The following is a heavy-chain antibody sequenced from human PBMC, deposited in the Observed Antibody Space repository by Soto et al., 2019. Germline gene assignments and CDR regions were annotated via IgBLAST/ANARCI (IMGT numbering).Heavy chain of an antibody. J-gene: IGHJ4*01. CDR3: AIARVADSSLDH. CDR2: LSGSGTST. Sequence: PGGSLRLSCAASGFSFVNYAMNWVRQAPGKGLEWVSGLSGSGTSTYYADSVKGRFTISRDNSRDTLFLHMNSPRADDTAVYYCAIARVADSSLDHWGQGILVTVSS. CDR1: GFSFVNYA. D-gene: IGHD3-3*01. V-gene: IGHV3-23*01.